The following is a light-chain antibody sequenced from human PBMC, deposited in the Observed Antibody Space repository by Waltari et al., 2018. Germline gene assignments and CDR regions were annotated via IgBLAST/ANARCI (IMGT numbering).Light chain of an antibody. Sequence: SALPQPASVSGSPGQLTTISCTGTDSVIGAYYYVSWYQQHPGIAPKLLLYDVSDRPSGVSDRFSGSKSGKTASLTISGLQPEDAADYYCSSYTRRNTVIFGGGTKLTVV. CDR2: DVS. V-gene: IGLV2-14*03. CDR3: SSYTRRNTVI. CDR1: DSVIGAYYY. J-gene: IGLJ2*01.